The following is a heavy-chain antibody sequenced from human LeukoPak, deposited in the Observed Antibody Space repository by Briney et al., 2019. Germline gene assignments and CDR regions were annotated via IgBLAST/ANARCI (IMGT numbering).Heavy chain of an antibody. V-gene: IGHV6-1*01. D-gene: IGHD2-21*01. CDR1: GDRVSSKNAA. J-gene: IGHJ4*02. CDR2: TYDRSKWHN. CDR3: ARYSGLRVPDF. Sequence: SQTLSLTCALSGDRVSSKNAAWNCIRQSASKGLEWLGRTYDRSKWHNNYAVSRTGPITINPNTSKNQISLQLDSVTPEDTAVYYCARYSGLRVPDFWGQGTPVTASS.